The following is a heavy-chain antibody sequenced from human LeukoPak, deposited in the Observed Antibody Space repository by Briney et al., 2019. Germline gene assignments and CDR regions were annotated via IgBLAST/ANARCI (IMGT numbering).Heavy chain of an antibody. D-gene: IGHD3-22*01. CDR1: GFTFSTYA. CDR3: AKRDSSGYYYFEY. J-gene: IGHJ4*02. CDR2: ITGSGVST. V-gene: IGHV3-23*01. Sequence: GGSLRLSCAAAGFTFSTYAMSWVRQAPGNGLEWVSAITGSGVSTFYADSVKGRFTISRDNSKNTLYLEMNSLRAEDTAVYYCAKRDSSGYYYFEYWGQGTLVTVSS.